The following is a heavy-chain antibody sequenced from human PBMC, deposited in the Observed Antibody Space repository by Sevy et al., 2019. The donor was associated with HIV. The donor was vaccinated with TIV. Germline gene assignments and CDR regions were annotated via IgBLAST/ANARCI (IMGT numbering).Heavy chain of an antibody. V-gene: IGHV3-7*01. J-gene: IGHJ5*02. Sequence: GGSLRLSCAASGFTFSKYWMSWVRQAPGKGLKWVANIKPDGSDKYYVGSLKGRFTIYRDNAKNSLYLEMNNLRAEDTAVYYCARVIDYGELGNWFDPWGQGTLVTVSS. CDR3: ARVIDYGELGNWFDP. D-gene: IGHD4-17*01. CDR1: GFTFSKYW. CDR2: IKPDGSDK.